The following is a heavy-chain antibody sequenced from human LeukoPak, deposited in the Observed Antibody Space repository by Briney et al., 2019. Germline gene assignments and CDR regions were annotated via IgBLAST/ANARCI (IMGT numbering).Heavy chain of an antibody. J-gene: IGHJ4*02. CDR1: GFTFSSSA. CDR2: ISASGGST. CDR3: AKAYWYSSSWNFDY. Sequence: PGGSLRLSCAASGFTFSSSAMSWVRQVPGKGLEWVSGISASGGSTNYADSVRGRFTISRDNSKNTLYVQMNSLRDEDTALYYCAKAYWYSSSWNFDYWGQGTLVTVSS. D-gene: IGHD6-13*01. V-gene: IGHV3-23*01.